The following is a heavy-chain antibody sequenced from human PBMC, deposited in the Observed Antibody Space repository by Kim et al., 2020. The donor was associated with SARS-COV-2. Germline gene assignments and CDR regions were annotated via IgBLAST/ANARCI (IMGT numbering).Heavy chain of an antibody. CDR1: GYTFTSYD. J-gene: IGHJ5*02. Sequence: ASVKVSCKASGYTFTSYDINWVRQATGQGLEWMGWMNPNFGNTRYAQKFQGRVTITRNTSISTAYMELSSLRSEDTAVYYCARGDRNWFDPWGQGTLVTVSS. CDR2: MNPNFGNT. V-gene: IGHV1-8*01. CDR3: ARGDRNWFDP.